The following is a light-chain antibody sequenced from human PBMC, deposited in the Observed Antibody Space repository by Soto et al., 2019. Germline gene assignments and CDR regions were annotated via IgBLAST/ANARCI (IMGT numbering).Light chain of an antibody. J-gene: IGKJ1*01. CDR3: QQRSNWPRT. Sequence: IVLTQAPVTLSLSPGERATLSCRASQNISSYLIWYQQKPCQAPRLLMYDVSNRATGIPARFSGSGSGKYVTHTISSIEPEDLAVYYCQQRSNWPRTFGQGTKVEIK. CDR1: QNISSY. CDR2: DVS. V-gene: IGKV3-11*01.